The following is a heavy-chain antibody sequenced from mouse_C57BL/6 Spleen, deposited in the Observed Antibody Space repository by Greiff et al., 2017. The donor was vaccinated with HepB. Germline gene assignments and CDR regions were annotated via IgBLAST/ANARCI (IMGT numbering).Heavy chain of an antibody. CDR1: GFSLTSYG. D-gene: IGHD2-1*01. V-gene: IGHV2-3*01. Sequence: VKLMESGPGLVAPSQSLSITCTVSGFSLTSYGVSWVRQPPGKGLEWLGVIWGDGSTNYHSALISRLSISKDNSKSQVFLKLNSLQTDDTATYYCAGGVTGLFYYAMDYWGQGTSVTVSS. CDR3: AGGVTGLFYYAMDY. J-gene: IGHJ4*01. CDR2: IWGDGST.